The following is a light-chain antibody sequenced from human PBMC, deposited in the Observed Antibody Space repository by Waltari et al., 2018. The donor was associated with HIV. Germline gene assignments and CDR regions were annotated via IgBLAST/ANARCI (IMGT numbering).Light chain of an antibody. V-gene: IGKV1D-13*01. CDR2: DVS. Sequence: AINLSQSPSSLSASLGDRVTLTCRASQSISTSLSLYQQKPGSPPKRLITDVSSLDRGVPSLFSGSGSETHFSLTINGVRTEDFATYHCQQFKNFPITFGQGTRLEIK. J-gene: IGKJ5*01. CDR1: QSISTS. CDR3: QQFKNFPIT.